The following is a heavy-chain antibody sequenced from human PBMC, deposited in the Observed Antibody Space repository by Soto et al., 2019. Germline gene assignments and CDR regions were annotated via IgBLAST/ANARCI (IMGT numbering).Heavy chain of an antibody. V-gene: IGHV3-33*01. CDR1: GFTFSSYG. CDR3: ARDHYSSSWYSHYYYYYGMDV. Sequence: QVQLVESGGGVVQPGRSLRLSCAASGFTFSSYGMHWVRQAPGKGLEWVAVIWYDGSNKYYADSVKGRFTISRDNSKNTLYLQMNSLRAVDTAVDYRARDHYSSSWYSHYYYYYGMDVWGQGTTVTVSS. D-gene: IGHD6-13*01. CDR2: IWYDGSNK. J-gene: IGHJ6*02.